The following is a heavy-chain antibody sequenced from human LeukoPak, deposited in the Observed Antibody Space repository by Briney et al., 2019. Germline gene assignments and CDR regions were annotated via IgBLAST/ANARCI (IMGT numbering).Heavy chain of an antibody. CDR2: ISSSSTYT. V-gene: IGHV3-11*06. J-gene: IGHJ4*02. CDR3: ARVVGKVFKDINGYYFDY. D-gene: IGHD2-15*01. CDR1: GFTFSDYH. Sequence: PGGSLRLSCAASGFTFSDYHMSWIRQAPGKGLEWVSCISSSSTYTNYADSVKGRFTISRDNAKDSLYLQMNSLRAEDSAVYYCARVVGKVFKDINGYYFDYWGQGILVTVSS.